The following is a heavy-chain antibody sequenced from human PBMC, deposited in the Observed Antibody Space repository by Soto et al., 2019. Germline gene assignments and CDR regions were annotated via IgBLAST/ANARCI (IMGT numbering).Heavy chain of an antibody. D-gene: IGHD2-2*01. CDR2: IIPILGIA. CDR3: ARGGEVVVVPAATHWCDP. Sequence: QVQLLQSGAEVKKPGSSVKVSCKASGGTFSSYTISWVRQAPGQGLEWMGRIIPILGIANYAQKFQGRVTFSADKSTSTAYMGLSSLRAEHTAVYYCARGGEVVVVPAATHWCDPWGQCTMVTVSS. V-gene: IGHV1-69*02. CDR1: GGTFSSYT. J-gene: IGHJ5*02.